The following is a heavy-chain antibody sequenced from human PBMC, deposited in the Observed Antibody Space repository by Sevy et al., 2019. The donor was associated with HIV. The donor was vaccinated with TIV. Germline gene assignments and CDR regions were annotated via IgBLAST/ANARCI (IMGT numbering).Heavy chain of an antibody. J-gene: IGHJ4*02. CDR2: ITGSGGST. CDR1: GLTFSSYV. V-gene: IGHV3-23*01. Sequence: GGSLRLSCAASGLTFSSYVMRWVRQASGKGLEWVSTITGSGGSTYYTDSVKGRFTISRDNSKNTLYLQMNSLRAEETAMYYCAKVWAGQYYFEYWGQGTLVTVSS. D-gene: IGHD7-27*01. CDR3: AKVWAGQYYFEY.